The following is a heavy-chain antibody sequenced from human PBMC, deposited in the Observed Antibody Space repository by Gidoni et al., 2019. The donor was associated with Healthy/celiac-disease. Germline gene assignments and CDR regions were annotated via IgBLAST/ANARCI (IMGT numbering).Heavy chain of an antibody. CDR2: IYYRWST. CDR3: ARVQGSYGYRYYYYYMDV. Sequence: QVQLQESGPGLVKPSQTLSRTCTVTGGSISSGDYYWSWIRQPPGKGLEWVGYIYYRWSTYYNPSLKSRVTISVDTSKNQFSLKLSSVTAADTAVYYCARVQGSYGYRYYYYYMDVWGKGTTVTVSS. D-gene: IGHD5-18*01. CDR1: GGSISSGDYY. V-gene: IGHV4-30-4*01. J-gene: IGHJ6*03.